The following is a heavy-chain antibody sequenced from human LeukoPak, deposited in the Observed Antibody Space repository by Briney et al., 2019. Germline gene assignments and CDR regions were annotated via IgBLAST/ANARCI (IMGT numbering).Heavy chain of an antibody. D-gene: IGHD5-24*01. V-gene: IGHV3-48*03. Sequence: GGSLRLSCAASGFKFSNFEMHWVRQAPGKGLEWVSYISSSGDTIYYSDFVDGRFSISRDNAKNSLYLQMNSLRAEDTAVYYCVRRYMATSAEDFDYWGQGTLVTVSS. CDR1: GFKFSNFE. CDR2: ISSSGDTI. CDR3: VRRYMATSAEDFDY. J-gene: IGHJ4*02.